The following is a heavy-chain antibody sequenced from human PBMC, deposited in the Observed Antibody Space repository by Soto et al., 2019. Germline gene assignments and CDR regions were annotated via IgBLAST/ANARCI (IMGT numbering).Heavy chain of an antibody. V-gene: IGHV4-39*01. Sequence: QLQLQESGPGLVKPSETLSLTCTVSGGSISSSSYYWGWIRQPPGKGLEWIGSIYYSGSTNYNPYLKSRDTISVDTSKNQFSLKLSSVAAADTAVYYCARSAHYYDSSGYYSDAFDIWGQGTMVTVSS. CDR2: IYYSGST. J-gene: IGHJ3*02. D-gene: IGHD3-22*01. CDR3: ARSAHYYDSSGYYSDAFDI. CDR1: GGSISSSSYY.